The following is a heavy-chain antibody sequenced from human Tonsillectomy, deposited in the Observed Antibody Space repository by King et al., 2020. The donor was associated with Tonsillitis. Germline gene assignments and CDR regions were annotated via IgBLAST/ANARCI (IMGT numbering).Heavy chain of an antibody. CDR3: AKAVPSLRYFDWLSPFYY. J-gene: IGHJ4*02. CDR2: ISGSGGST. V-gene: IGHV3-23*04. D-gene: IGHD3-9*01. CDR1: GFTFSSYA. Sequence: VQLVESGGGLVQPGGSLRLSCAASGFTFSSYAMSWVRQAPGKGLEWVSAISGSGGSTYYADSVKGRFTISRDNSKNTLYLQMNSLRAEDTAVYYCAKAVPSLRYFDWLSPFYYWGQGTLVTVSS.